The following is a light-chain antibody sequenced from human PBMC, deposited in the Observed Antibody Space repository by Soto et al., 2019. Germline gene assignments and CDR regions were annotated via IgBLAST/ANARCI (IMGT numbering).Light chain of an antibody. CDR2: GAS. V-gene: IGKV3-15*01. Sequence: EIVMAQSPATLSVSPGERATLSCRASQSVGSNLAWYQQKPGQAPRLLIYGASTRVTGIPARFSGSGSGTEFTFTISSLQSEDFAVYHCQQYYNWWTFGQGTKVDI. CDR3: QQYYNWWT. J-gene: IGKJ1*01. CDR1: QSVGSN.